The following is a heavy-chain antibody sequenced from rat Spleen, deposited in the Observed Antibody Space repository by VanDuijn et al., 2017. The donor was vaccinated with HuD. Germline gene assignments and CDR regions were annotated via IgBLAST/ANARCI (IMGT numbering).Heavy chain of an antibody. Sequence: EVQLKESGPGLVQPSQTLSLTCTVSGFSLTDYSVHWVRQPPGQGLEWMGVMWSGGSTAYNSALKSRLSISRDTSKSQVFLKMSSLQTEDTAIYYCTRVGYGGYSDYWGQGVMVTVSS. CDR2: MWSGGST. J-gene: IGHJ2*01. CDR1: GFSLTDYS. D-gene: IGHD1-11*01. V-gene: IGHV2S63*01. CDR3: TRVGYGGYSDY.